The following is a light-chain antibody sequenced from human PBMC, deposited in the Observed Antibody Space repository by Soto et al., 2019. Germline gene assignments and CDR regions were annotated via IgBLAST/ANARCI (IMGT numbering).Light chain of an antibody. V-gene: IGLV2-8*01. Sequence: QSALTQPPSASGSPGQSVTISCTGTSGDVGAYNYVSWYQQHPGKAPKLMIYQVSQRPSGVPDRFSGSKSGNTASLTVSGLQAEDEADYYCCSYPGGNSVVFGGGTKVTVL. J-gene: IGLJ2*01. CDR1: SGDVGAYNY. CDR3: CSYPGGNSVV. CDR2: QVS.